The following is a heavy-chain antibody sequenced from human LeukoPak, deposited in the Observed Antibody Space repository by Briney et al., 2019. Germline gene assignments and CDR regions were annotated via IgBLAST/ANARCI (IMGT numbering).Heavy chain of an antibody. D-gene: IGHD6-19*01. CDR3: ASIKVAVAGSGA. V-gene: IGHV3-53*01. Sequence: GGSLRLSCAASGFTVSSNYMSWVRQAPGKGLEWVSVIYSGGSTYYADSVKGRFTISRDNSKNMLYLQMNSLRAEDTAVYYCASIKVAVAGSGAWGQGTLVTVSS. CDR2: IYSGGST. J-gene: IGHJ4*02. CDR1: GFTVSSNY.